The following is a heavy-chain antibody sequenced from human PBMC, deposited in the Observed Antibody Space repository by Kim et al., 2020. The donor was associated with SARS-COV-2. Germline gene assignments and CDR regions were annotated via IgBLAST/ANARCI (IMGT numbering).Heavy chain of an antibody. V-gene: IGHV4-34*01. J-gene: IGHJ5*02. CDR3: ARRGSGVAGTEDRWFDP. D-gene: IGHD6-19*01. Sequence: SETLSLTCAVYGGSFSGYYWSWIRQPPGKGLEWIGEINHSGSTNYNPSLKSRVTISVDTSKNQFSLKLSSVTAADTAVYYCARRGSGVAGTEDRWFDPWGQATLVTVSS. CDR1: GGSFSGYY. CDR2: INHSGST.